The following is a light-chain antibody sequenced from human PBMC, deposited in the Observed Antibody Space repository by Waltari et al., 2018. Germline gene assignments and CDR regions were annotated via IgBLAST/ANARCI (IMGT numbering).Light chain of an antibody. CDR1: SSDVGCYNF. CDR2: DVN. J-gene: IGLJ2*01. Sequence: HSALTQPAAVSGSPGQSITISCTGPSSDVGCYNFVSWNHPHTVKAPILLCYDVNNRPSGVPDRFSGSKSGNTAALTISGLQAEDEADYYCSSYTSSTAVVFGGGTQLTVL. CDR3: SSYTSSTAVV. V-gene: IGLV2-14*03.